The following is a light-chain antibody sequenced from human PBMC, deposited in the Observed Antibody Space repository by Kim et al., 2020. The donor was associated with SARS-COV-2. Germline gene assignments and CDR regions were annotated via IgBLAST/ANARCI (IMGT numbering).Light chain of an antibody. CDR3: QQSET. Sequence: DIQMTQSPSTLSASVGDRVTITCRASQSISGWLAWYQQKPGKAPKLLIYKTSSLESGVPSRFSGSGSGTEFTLTISSLQPDDFATYYCQQSETFGQGTKVDIK. J-gene: IGKJ1*01. CDR1: QSISGW. CDR2: KTS. V-gene: IGKV1-5*03.